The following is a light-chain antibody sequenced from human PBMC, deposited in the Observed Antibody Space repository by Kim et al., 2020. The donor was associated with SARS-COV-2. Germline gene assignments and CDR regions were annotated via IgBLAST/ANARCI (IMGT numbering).Light chain of an antibody. CDR2: DAS. CDR1: QTVSSSY. V-gene: IGKV3D-20*01. CDR3: QQYGSSPPLT. Sequence: DIVLTQSPATLSLSPVEKATLPCGASQTVSSSYLAWYQQKPGLAPRLLIYDASSRATGIPDRFSGSGSGTDFTLTISRLEPEDFAVYYCQQYGSSPPLTFGGGTKVDIK. J-gene: IGKJ4*01.